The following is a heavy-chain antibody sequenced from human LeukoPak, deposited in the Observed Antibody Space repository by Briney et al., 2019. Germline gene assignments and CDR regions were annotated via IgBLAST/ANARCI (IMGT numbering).Heavy chain of an antibody. CDR1: GGTFSSYA. CDR3: ARAGYCSGGSCFALDY. D-gene: IGHD2-15*01. V-gene: IGHV1-69*04. J-gene: IGHJ4*02. CDR2: IIPIFGIA. Sequence: GSSVKVSCKASGGTFSSYAISWVRQAPGQGLEWMGRIIPIFGIANYAQKFQGRVTITVDKSTSTAYMELSSLRSEDTAVYYCARAGYCSGGSCFALDYWGQGTLVTVSS.